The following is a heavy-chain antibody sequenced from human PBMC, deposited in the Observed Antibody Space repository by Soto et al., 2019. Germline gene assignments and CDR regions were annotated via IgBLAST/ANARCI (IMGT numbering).Heavy chain of an antibody. CDR1: GGTFSSYA. D-gene: IGHD3-3*01. CDR3: ARVVRDDYDFWSGYFFDY. J-gene: IGHJ4*02. V-gene: IGHV1-69*13. CDR2: IIPIFGTA. Sequence: GASVKVSCKASGGTFSSYAISWVRQAPGQGLEWMGGIIPIFGTANYAQKFQGRVTITADESTSTAYMELSSLRSEDTAVYYCARVVRDDYDFWSGYFFDYCGQGPLVTVSS.